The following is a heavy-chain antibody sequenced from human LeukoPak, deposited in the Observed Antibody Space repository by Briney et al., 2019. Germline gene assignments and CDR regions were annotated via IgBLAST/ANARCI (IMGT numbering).Heavy chain of an antibody. CDR2: ISNSSPYA. J-gene: IGHJ4*02. Sequence: GGSLRLSCEASGFTFGDFFMNWIRQAPGRELEWFSYISNSSPYADYADSVKGRFTISRDNAKNTLYLQMNSLRAEDTAVYYCARNTRDGYNYLDYWGQGTLVTVSS. CDR1: GFTFGDFF. D-gene: IGHD5-24*01. CDR3: ARNTRDGYNYLDY. V-gene: IGHV3-11*03.